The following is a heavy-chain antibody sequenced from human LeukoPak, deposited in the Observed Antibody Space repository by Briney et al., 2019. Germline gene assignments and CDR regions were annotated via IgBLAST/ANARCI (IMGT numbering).Heavy chain of an antibody. CDR2: ISGSADGT. V-gene: IGHV3-23*01. CDR3: AKVIKDYYYYMDV. J-gene: IGHJ6*03. Sequence: PGGSLRLSCAASGFTFRDYYMSWIRQAPGKGLEWVSAISGSADGTYYADSVKGRFSISTDSSKNTLYLQMNSLRAEDTAVYYCAKVIKDYYYYMDVWGRGTTVTVSS. CDR1: GFTFRDYY.